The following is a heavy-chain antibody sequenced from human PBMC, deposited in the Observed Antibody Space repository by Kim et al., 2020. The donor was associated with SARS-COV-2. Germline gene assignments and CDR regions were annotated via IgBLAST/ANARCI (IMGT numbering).Heavy chain of an antibody. D-gene: IGHD6-13*01. V-gene: IGHV3-9*01. Sequence: GGSLRLSCAASGFTFDDYAIHWVRQAPGKGLEWVSGISWNSGSIGYADSVKGRFTISRDNAKNSLYLQMNSLRAEDTALYYCAKDAGRSWYPGCMDVWGQGTTVTASS. J-gene: IGHJ6*02. CDR2: ISWNSGSI. CDR3: AKDAGRSWYPGCMDV. CDR1: GFTFDDYA.